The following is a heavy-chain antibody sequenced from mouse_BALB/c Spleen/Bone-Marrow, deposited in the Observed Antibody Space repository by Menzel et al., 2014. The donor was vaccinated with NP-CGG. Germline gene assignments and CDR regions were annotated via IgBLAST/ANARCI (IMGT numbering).Heavy chain of an antibody. V-gene: IGHV1S130*01. J-gene: IGHJ1*01. CDR2: IHPNSGNT. Sequence: VKLMESGSVLVRPGASVKLSCKASGYTFTSSWMHWAKQRPGQGLEWIGEIHPNSGNTNYNEEFKGKATLTVDTSSSTAYVDLSSLTSEDSAVYYCARSTTATYFDVWGAGTTVTVSS. CDR3: ARSTTATYFDV. CDR1: GYTFTSSW. D-gene: IGHD1-2*01.